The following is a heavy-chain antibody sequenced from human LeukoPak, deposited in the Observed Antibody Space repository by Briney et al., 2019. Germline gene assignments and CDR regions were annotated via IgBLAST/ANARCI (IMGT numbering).Heavy chain of an antibody. CDR1: GYTFTGYY. J-gene: IGHJ5*02. V-gene: IGHV1-2*02. CDR2: INPNSGGT. D-gene: IGHD3-9*01. CDR3: ARALDYDILTGPTNNWFDP. Sequence: ASVKVSCKASGYTFTGYYMHWVRQAPGQGLEWMGWINPNSGGTNYAQKFQGRVTMTRDTSISTAYMELSRLRSDDTAVYYCARALDYDILTGPTNNWFDPWGQGTLVNVSS.